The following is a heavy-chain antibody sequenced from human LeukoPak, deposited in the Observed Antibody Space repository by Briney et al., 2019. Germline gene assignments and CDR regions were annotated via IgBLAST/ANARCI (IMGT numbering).Heavy chain of an antibody. D-gene: IGHD5-12*01. CDR1: GFTFSSYG. J-gene: IGHJ6*02. V-gene: IGHV3-33*01. CDR3: ARGWLNYYYYCMDV. CDR2: IWYDGSNK. Sequence: GGSLRLSCAASGFTFSSYGIHWVRQARGKGLEWVAVIWYDGSNKYYADSVKGRFTISRDNSKNTLYLQMNSLRAEDTAVYYCARGWLNYYYYCMDVWGQGTTVTVSS.